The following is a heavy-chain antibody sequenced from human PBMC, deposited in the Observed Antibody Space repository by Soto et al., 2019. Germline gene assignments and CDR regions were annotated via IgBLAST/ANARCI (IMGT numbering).Heavy chain of an antibody. Sequence: PSETLSLTCAVYGGSFSGYYWSWIRQPPGKGLEWIGEINHSGSTNYNPSLKSRVTISVDTSKNQFSLKLSSVTAADTAVYYCAIIAAAGASGYWGQGTLVTVSS. CDR2: INHSGST. J-gene: IGHJ4*02. CDR1: GGSFSGYY. V-gene: IGHV4-34*01. D-gene: IGHD6-13*01. CDR3: AIIAAAGASGY.